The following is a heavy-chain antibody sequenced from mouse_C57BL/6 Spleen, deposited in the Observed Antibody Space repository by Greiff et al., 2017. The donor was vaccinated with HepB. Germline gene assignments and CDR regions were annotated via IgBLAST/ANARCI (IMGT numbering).Heavy chain of an antibody. Sequence: VQVVESGAELVKPGASVKLSCKASGYTFTEYTIHWVKQRSGQGLEWIGWFYPGSGSIKYNEKFKDKATLTADKSSSTVYMELSRLTSEDSAVYFCARHEEDYGSSGYAMDYWGQGTSVTVSS. CDR3: ARHEEDYGSSGYAMDY. CDR1: GYTFTEYT. CDR2: FYPGSGSI. J-gene: IGHJ4*01. D-gene: IGHD1-1*01. V-gene: IGHV1-62-2*01.